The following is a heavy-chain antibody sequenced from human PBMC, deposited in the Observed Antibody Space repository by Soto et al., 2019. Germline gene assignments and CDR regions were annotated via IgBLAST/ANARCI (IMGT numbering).Heavy chain of an antibody. J-gene: IGHJ6*02. CDR2: ISFDGSNK. D-gene: IGHD4-17*01. V-gene: IGHV3-30*18. CDR1: GITFSSYG. CDR3: AKDNYGDLLYYYYGMDV. Sequence: QVQLVESGGGVVQPGRSLRLSCAASGITFSSYGMHWVSQAPGKGLEWVAVISFDGSNKYYADSVKGRFTISRYNSKNTLYLQMNSLRAVDTAVYYCAKDNYGDLLYYYYGMDVWGQGTTVTVSS.